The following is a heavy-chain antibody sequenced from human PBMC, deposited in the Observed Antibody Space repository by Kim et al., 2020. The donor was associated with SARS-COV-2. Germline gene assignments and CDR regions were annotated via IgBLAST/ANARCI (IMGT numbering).Heavy chain of an antibody. CDR3: ARDLESIAAAGIDY. D-gene: IGHD6-13*01. V-gene: IGHV1-46*01. Sequence: AQKSQGSVPMTRDTSTSTVYMELSSLRSEDTAVYYCARDLESIAAAGIDYWGQGTLVTVSS. J-gene: IGHJ4*02.